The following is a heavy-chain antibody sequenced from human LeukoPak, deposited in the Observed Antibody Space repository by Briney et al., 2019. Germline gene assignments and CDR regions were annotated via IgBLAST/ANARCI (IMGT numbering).Heavy chain of an antibody. CDR3: ARDPIRGDYVHPNWFDP. J-gene: IGHJ5*02. V-gene: IGHV3-30*03. CDR1: GFTFSSYG. D-gene: IGHD4-17*01. CDR2: ISYDGSNK. Sequence: QPGGSLRLSCAASGFTFSSYGMHWVRQAPGKGLEWVAVISYDGSNKYYADSVKGRFTISRDNAKNSLYLQMNSLRAEDTAVYYCARDPIRGDYVHPNWFDPWGQGTLVTVSS.